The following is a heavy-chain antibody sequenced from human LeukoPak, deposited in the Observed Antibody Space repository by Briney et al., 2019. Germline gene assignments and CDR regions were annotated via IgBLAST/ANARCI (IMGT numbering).Heavy chain of an antibody. CDR3: AREGGIIVAGKFDS. CDR2: IQYDESDK. J-gene: IGHJ4*02. Sequence: GGSLRLXXXXXXLXXXTSGMHWVRQAPGKGLEWVAFIQYDESDKYYADSVRSRLTISRDNSKNTLYLQMNSLRAEDTAVYYCAREGGIIVAGKFDSWGQGTLVTVSS. D-gene: IGHD6-19*01. V-gene: IGHV3-30*02. CDR1: XLXXXTSG.